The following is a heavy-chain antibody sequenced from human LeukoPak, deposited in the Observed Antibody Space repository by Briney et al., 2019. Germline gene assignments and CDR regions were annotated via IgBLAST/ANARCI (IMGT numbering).Heavy chain of an antibody. CDR1: GGSISSYY. V-gene: IGHV4-59*01. D-gene: IGHD6-19*01. CDR2: VYYSGNT. J-gene: IGHJ6*02. CDR3: AREAYSSGWLDV. Sequence: SETLSLTCTVSGGSISSYYWSWIRQPPGKGLEWIGYVYYSGNTKYTPSLKSRVTMSVDTSRNQFSLKLNSVTAADTAVYYCAREAYSSGWLDVWGQGTTVTVSS.